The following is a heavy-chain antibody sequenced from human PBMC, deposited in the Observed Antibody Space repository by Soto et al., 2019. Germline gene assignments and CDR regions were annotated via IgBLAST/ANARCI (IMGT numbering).Heavy chain of an antibody. Sequence: QVQLVESGGGVVQPGRSLRLSCEASGFTFSSYGMHWVRQAPGKGLEWVAVISYDGSNKYYADSVKGRFTISRDNSKNTLYLQMNSLRAEDTAVYYCAKSHGGYGGVDYWGQGTLVTVSS. D-gene: IGHD5-12*01. CDR3: AKSHGGYGGVDY. CDR1: GFTFSSYG. CDR2: ISYDGSNK. V-gene: IGHV3-30*18. J-gene: IGHJ4*02.